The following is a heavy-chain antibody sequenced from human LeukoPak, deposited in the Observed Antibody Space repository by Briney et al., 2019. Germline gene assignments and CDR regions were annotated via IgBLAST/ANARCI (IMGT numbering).Heavy chain of an antibody. Sequence: SETLSLTCTVSGGSLSSYYWSWLRQPPGKGLEWIGYIYYSGSTNYNPSLKSRVTISVDTSKNQFSLKLSSVTAADTAVYYCARGGYYDSSGYDIDYWGQGTLVTVSS. CDR2: IYYSGST. J-gene: IGHJ4*02. D-gene: IGHD3-22*01. V-gene: IGHV4-59*01. CDR1: GGSLSSYY. CDR3: ARGGYYDSSGYDIDY.